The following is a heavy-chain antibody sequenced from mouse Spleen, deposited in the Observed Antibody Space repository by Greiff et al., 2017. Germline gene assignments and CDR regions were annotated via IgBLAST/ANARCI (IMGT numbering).Heavy chain of an antibody. V-gene: IGHV1-59*01. CDR2: IDPSDSYT. D-gene: IGHD3-1*01. CDR1: GYTFTSYW. J-gene: IGHJ4*01. Sequence: QVQLQQPGAELVRPGTSVKLSCKASGYTFTSYWMHWVKQRPGQGLEWIGVIDPSDSYTNYNQKFKGKATLTVDTSSSTAYMQLSSLTSEDSAVYYCARGGARSYYAMDYWGQGTSVTVSS. CDR3: ARGGARSYYAMDY.